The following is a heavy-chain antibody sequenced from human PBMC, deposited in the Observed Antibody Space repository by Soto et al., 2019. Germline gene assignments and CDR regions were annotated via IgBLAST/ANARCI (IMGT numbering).Heavy chain of an antibody. CDR1: GGSISSSSYY. V-gene: IGHV4-39*01. CDR3: ASGLTAMVKFDY. CDR2: IYYSGST. D-gene: IGHD5-18*01. Sequence: PSETLSLTCTVSGGSISSSSYYWGWIRQPPGKGLEWIGSIYYSGSTYYNPSLKSRVTISVDTSKNQFSLKLSSVTAADTAVYYCASGLTAMVKFDYWGQGTLVTVSS. J-gene: IGHJ4*02.